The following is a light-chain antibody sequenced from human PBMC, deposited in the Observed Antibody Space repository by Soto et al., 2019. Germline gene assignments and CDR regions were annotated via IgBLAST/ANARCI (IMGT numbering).Light chain of an antibody. CDR2: EGI. J-gene: IGLJ1*01. Sequence: QSVLTQPASVSGSPGQSITISCTGTSSTVGGFNVVSWYQQHPGKAPKVIIYEGIKRPSGVSNRFSGSNSGSTASLTISGVQADDEATYYCCSYAGSDALVFGSGTKVTVL. CDR1: SSTVGGFNV. V-gene: IGLV2-23*01. CDR3: CSYAGSDALV.